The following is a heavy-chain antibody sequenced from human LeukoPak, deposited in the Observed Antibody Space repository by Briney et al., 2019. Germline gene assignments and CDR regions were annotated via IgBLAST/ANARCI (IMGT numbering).Heavy chain of an antibody. D-gene: IGHD5-12*01. CDR3: ARPDRGYDWDYFDY. CDR1: GYSFTSYW. Sequence: GESLKISCKGSGYSFTSYWIGWVRQMPGKGLEWMGIIYPGDCDTRYSPSFQGQVTISADKYFSTAYLQWSSSKGSENTIVDCARPDRGYDWDYFDYWGQGTLVTVSS. CDR2: IYPGDCDT. J-gene: IGHJ4*02. V-gene: IGHV5-51*01.